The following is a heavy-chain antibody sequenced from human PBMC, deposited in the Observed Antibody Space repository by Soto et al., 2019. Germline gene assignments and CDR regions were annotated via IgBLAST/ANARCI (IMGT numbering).Heavy chain of an antibody. V-gene: IGHV3-30*18. J-gene: IGHJ4*02. Sequence: QRNLVESGGGVVQPGRSLRLSCAASGFSFSSYGMHWIRQAPGKGLEWVAVISHDGAFKDYADSVKGRFTISRDNSENTLFLEMNSLGPSDTAVYYCAKDYGPKAPYPYSNTHTDFWGQGTRVTVSS. CDR1: GFSFSSYG. D-gene: IGHD6-13*01. CDR2: ISHDGAFK. CDR3: AKDYGPKAPYPYSNTHTDF.